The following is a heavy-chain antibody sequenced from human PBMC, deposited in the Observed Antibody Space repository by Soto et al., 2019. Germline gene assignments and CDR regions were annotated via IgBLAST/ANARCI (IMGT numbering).Heavy chain of an antibody. CDR1: GFTFSDQY. CDR3: ARGDFQR. J-gene: IGHJ1*01. CDR2: IRNKAVGYTT. Sequence: EVQLVESGGGLVQPGGSLRLSCEASGFTFSDQYMDWVRQAPGKGLEWVARIRNKAVGYTTAYAASVTGRFTISRDDSRNSLFLEMNSLKTEDTAVYYCARGDFQRCGQGTLVTVSS. V-gene: IGHV3-72*01.